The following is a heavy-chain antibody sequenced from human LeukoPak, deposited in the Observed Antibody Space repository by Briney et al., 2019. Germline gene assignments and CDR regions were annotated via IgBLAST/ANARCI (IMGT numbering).Heavy chain of an antibody. CDR3: ATGGYASGSDY. D-gene: IGHD3-10*01. J-gene: IGHJ4*02. CDR2: FDLEEAET. Sequence: GASVKVSCKVSGYTLTALSMHWVRQAPGKGLEWMGGFDLEEAETIYAQTFQGRVTMTEDTSTDTAYMELSSLRSEDTAVYYRATGGYASGSDYWGQGTLVTVSS. CDR1: GYTLTALS. V-gene: IGHV1-24*01.